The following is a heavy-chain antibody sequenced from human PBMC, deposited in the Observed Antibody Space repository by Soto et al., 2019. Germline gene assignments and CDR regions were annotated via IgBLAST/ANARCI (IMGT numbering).Heavy chain of an antibody. D-gene: IGHD3-3*01. Sequence: QVQLQESGPGLVKPSETLSLTCTVSGGSISSYYWSWIRQPPGKGLEWIGYIYYSGSTNYRPSLKSRVTISVDTSKNQFSLKRSSVTAADTAVYYCARFSKEWLFFDYWGQGTLVTVSS. J-gene: IGHJ4*02. CDR3: ARFSKEWLFFDY. V-gene: IGHV4-59*01. CDR2: IYYSGST. CDR1: GGSISSYY.